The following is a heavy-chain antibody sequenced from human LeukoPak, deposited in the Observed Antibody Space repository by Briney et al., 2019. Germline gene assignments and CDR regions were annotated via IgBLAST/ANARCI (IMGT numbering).Heavy chain of an antibody. V-gene: IGHV3-33*08. J-gene: IGHJ4*02. CDR1: GFTFSSYG. CDR3: ARDMSLPYYDSSGFPDY. CDR2: VWYDGSNK. Sequence: GGSLRLSCAASGFTFSSYGMHWVRQAPGKGLEWVAVVWYDGSNKYYADSVKGRFTISRDNSKNTLYLQMNSLRAEDTAVYYCARDMSLPYYDSSGFPDYWGQGTLVTVSS. D-gene: IGHD3-22*01.